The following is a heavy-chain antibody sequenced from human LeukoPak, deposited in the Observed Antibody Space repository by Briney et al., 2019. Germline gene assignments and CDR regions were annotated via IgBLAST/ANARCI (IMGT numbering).Heavy chain of an antibody. Sequence: GDSLKISCKGSGYSFTSYWIGGVRQMPGKGLEWMGIIYPGDSDTKYSPAFQGQVTITADKSISTAYLQWSSLKASDAAMYYCARRPRYCSGGSCCYYYMDIWGKGTTVTVSS. CDR1: GYSFTSYW. CDR3: ARRPRYCSGGSCCYYYMDI. CDR2: IYPGDSDT. D-gene: IGHD2-15*01. J-gene: IGHJ6*03. V-gene: IGHV5-51*01.